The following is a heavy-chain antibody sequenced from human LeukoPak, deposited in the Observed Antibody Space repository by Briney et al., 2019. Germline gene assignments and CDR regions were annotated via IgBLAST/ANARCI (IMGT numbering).Heavy chain of an antibody. CDR3: ARGATYYYDSSSRTEYFQH. V-gene: IGHV4-28*03. Sequence: SETLSLTCAVSGYSITSSSWWGWIRQPPGKGLEWIGYIYHSGTTYYNPSLQSRVTMSVDTSKNQFSLKLSSVTAVDTAVYYCARGATYYYDSSSRTEYFQHWGQGTLVTVSS. CDR1: GYSITSSSW. CDR2: IYHSGTT. J-gene: IGHJ1*01. D-gene: IGHD3-22*01.